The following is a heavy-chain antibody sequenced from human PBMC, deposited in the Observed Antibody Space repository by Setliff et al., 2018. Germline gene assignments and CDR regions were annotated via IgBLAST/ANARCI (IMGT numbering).Heavy chain of an antibody. J-gene: IGHJ6*02. Sequence: PSETLSLTCTVSGGSISSRSYYWGWIRQPPGKGLEWIGSIYYSGSTYYKPSLKSRVTISVDTSKNQFSLKLSSVTAADTAVYYCARVPSYGSGSYYYYYYGMTSGAKGPRSPSP. D-gene: IGHD3-10*01. CDR1: GGSISSRSYY. V-gene: IGHV4-39*07. CDR3: ARVPSYGSGSYYYYYYGMTS. CDR2: IYYSGST.